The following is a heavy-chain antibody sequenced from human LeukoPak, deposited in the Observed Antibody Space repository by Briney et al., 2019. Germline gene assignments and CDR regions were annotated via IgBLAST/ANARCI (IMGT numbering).Heavy chain of an antibody. V-gene: IGHV3-23*01. Sequence: TGGSLRLSCAASGFTFSSYAMSWVRQAPGKGLEWVSAITRSGDSAYYVDSVKGRFTISRDNSENTLYLQMNSLRAEDTAVYYCAKDRWEAYDGFAYDVWGQGTMVTVSS. CDR2: ITRSGDSA. CDR1: GFTFSSYA. CDR3: AKDRWEAYDGFAYDV. D-gene: IGHD1-26*01. J-gene: IGHJ3*01.